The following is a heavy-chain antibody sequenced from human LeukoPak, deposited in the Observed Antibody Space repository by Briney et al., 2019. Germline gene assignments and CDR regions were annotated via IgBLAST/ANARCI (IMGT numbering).Heavy chain of an antibody. CDR1: GGSFSGYY. D-gene: IGHD3-10*01. J-gene: IGHJ3*02. CDR3: ARLKWFGELSDAFDI. V-gene: IGHV4-34*01. Sequence: SETLSLTCAVYGGSFSGYYWSWIRQPPGKGLEWIGEINHSGSTNYNPSLKSRVAISVDTSKNQFSLKLSSVTAADTAVYYCARLKWFGELSDAFDIWGQGTMVTVSS. CDR2: INHSGST.